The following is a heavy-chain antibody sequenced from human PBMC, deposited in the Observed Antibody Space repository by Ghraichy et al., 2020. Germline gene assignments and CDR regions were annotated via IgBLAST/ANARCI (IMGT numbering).Heavy chain of an antibody. CDR2: IYYSGST. V-gene: IGHV4-59*01. Sequence: SETLSLTCSVSFGSISSYYWSWIRQPPGKGLEWIGNIYYSGSTNYNASLKSRVTISVDTSKNQFSLRVTSATAADTAVYYCARVGRFDSFGSLDSWGQGALVTVSS. CDR3: ARVGRFDSFGSLDS. CDR1: FGSISSYY. J-gene: IGHJ4*02. D-gene: IGHD3-22*01.